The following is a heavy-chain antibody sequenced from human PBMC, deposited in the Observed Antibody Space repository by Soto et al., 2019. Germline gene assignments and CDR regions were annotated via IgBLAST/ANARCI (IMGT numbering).Heavy chain of an antibody. D-gene: IGHD2-21*02. J-gene: IGHJ3*02. CDR3: ARDWVTPDAFDI. CDR2: ISSSSSYI. CDR1: GFTFSSYS. Sequence: EVQLVESGGGLVKPGGSLRLSCAASGFTFSSYSMNWVRQAPGKGLEWVSSISSSSSYIYYADSVKGRFTISRDNANNSLYLQMNSLRAEDTAVYYCARDWVTPDAFDIWGQGTMVTVSS. V-gene: IGHV3-21*01.